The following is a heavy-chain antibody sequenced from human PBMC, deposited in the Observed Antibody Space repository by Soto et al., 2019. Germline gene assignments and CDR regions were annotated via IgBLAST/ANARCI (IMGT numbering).Heavy chain of an antibody. CDR3: AKEGYGPTGDTPGFDY. CDR1: GFTFSSYA. Sequence: EVQLLESGGGLVQPGGSLRLSGAASGFTFSSYAMSWVRQAPGKGLEWVSAISGSGGSKYYADSVKGRFTISRDNSKNTLYLQMNSLRAEDTAVYYCAKEGYGPTGDTPGFDYWGQGTLVTVSS. CDR2: ISGSGGSK. D-gene: IGHD4-17*01. J-gene: IGHJ4*02. V-gene: IGHV3-23*01.